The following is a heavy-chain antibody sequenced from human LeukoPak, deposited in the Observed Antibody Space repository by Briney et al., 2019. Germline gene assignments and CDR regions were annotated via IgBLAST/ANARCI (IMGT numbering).Heavy chain of an antibody. V-gene: IGHV3-7*01. CDR3: AREEVVPAAIPTPAFDI. Sequence: GGSLRLSCAASGFTFSSYWMSWVRQAPGKGLEWVANIKQDGSEKYYVDSVKGRFTISRDNAKNSLYLQMNSLRAEDTAVYYCAREEVVPAAIPTPAFDIWGQGTMVTVSS. CDR1: GFTFSSYW. D-gene: IGHD2-2*02. J-gene: IGHJ3*02. CDR2: IKQDGSEK.